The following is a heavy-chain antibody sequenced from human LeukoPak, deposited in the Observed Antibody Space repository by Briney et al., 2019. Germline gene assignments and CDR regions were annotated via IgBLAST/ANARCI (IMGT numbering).Heavy chain of an antibody. V-gene: IGHV1-69*13. CDR1: GGTFSTYG. D-gene: IGHD6-13*01. CDR2: IIPIFGTA. J-gene: IGHJ4*02. Sequence: SVKVSCKASGGTFSTYGINWVRQAPGQGLEWMGGIIPIFGTANYAQNFQGRVTITADESTSTAYMELSSLRSEDTAVYYCARDRRYSSSWSDPFDYWGQGTLVTVSS. CDR3: ARDRRYSSSWSDPFDY.